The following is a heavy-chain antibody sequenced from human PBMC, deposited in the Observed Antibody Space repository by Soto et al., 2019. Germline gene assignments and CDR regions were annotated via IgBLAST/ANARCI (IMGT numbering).Heavy chain of an antibody. V-gene: IGHV3-11*01. CDR2: ISNSDGTI. CDR3: ARHSYDSRGYPDAFDI. D-gene: IGHD3-22*01. Sequence: QVQLVESGGGWVKPGGSLRLSCAASGFSFSDYYMAWIRQAPGKGLEWLSYISNSDGTIYYADSVRGRFTISRDNXKXXLYLQMNSLRAEDTAVYYCARHSYDSRGYPDAFDIWGQGTMVTVSS. J-gene: IGHJ3*02. CDR1: GFSFSDYY.